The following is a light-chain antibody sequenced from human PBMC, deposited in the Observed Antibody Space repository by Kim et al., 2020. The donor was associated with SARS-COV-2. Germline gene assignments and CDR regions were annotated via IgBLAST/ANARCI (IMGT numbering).Light chain of an antibody. CDR3: QQSYNSPRS. Sequence: YASVGDRVTINCRESQRIRRYLNWYQQKPGKAPEVLSYAAYSVQSGVPSRFSGSGSGTDFTLTISSLQPEDFAMYYGQQSYNSPRSFGQGTKLEI. CDR2: AAY. V-gene: IGKV1-39*01. J-gene: IGKJ2*03. CDR1: QRIRRY.